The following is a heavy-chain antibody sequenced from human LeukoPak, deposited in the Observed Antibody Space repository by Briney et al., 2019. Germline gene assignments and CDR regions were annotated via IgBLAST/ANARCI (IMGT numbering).Heavy chain of an antibody. V-gene: IGHV3-74*01. Sequence: GGSLRLSCAASGFTFSSYWMHWVRQAPGKGLVWVSRISTDGSSTNSADSVKGRFTISGDNAKNTLYLQMNSLRAEDTAVYYCVREYSSSSGRAFDIWGQGTMVTVSP. CDR1: GFTFSSYW. D-gene: IGHD6-6*01. J-gene: IGHJ3*02. CDR2: ISTDGSST. CDR3: VREYSSSSGRAFDI.